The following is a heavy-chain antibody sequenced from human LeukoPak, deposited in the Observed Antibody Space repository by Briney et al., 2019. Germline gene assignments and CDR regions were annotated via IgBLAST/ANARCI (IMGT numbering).Heavy chain of an antibody. CDR1: GGSISSSSYY. V-gene: IGHV4-39*07. D-gene: IGHD3-10*01. CDR3: ARALWFGDGGDY. J-gene: IGHJ4*02. Sequence: PSETLSLTCTVSGGSISSSSYYWGWIRQPPGKGLEWIGSIYYSGSTYYNPSLKSRVTISVDTSKNQFSLKLSSVTAADTAVYYCARALWFGDGGDYWGQGTLVTVPS. CDR2: IYYSGST.